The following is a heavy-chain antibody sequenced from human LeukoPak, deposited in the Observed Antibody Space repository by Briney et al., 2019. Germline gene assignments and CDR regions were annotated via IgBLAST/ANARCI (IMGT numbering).Heavy chain of an antibody. J-gene: IGHJ4*02. CDR3: ARLPYTSGWPTKTKYYFDY. CDR2: IYYTGST. Sequence: PSETLSLTCTVSGGSISSSSYYWGWIRQPPGKGLEWIGSIYYTGSTYYNPSLKSRVTMSVDTSKTQFSLNLGSVTAADSAVYYCARLPYTSGWPTKTKYYFDYWGRGTLVTVSS. CDR1: GGSISSSSYY. D-gene: IGHD6-19*01. V-gene: IGHV4-39*01.